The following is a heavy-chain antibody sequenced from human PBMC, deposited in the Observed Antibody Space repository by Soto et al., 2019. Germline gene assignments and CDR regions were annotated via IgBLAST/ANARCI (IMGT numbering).Heavy chain of an antibody. D-gene: IGHD2-2*01. CDR1: GYSFTSCW. CDR2: IYPGDSDT. V-gene: IGHV5-51*01. Sequence: GESLKISCKGSGYSFTSCWIGWVRQMPGKGLEWMGIIYPGDSDTRYSPSFQGQVTISADKSISTAYLQWSSLKASDTAMYYCARHKGIVVVPAAVENYYYYYYTDVWGKGTTVTVSS. CDR3: ARHKGIVVVPAAVENYYYYYYTDV. J-gene: IGHJ6*03.